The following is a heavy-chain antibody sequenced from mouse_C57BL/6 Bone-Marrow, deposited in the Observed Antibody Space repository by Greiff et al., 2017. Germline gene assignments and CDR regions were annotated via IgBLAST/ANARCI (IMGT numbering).Heavy chain of an antibody. V-gene: IGHV1-55*01. Sequence: QVQLQQPGAELVKPGASVKMSCKASGYTFTSYWITWVKQRPGQGLEWIGDIYPGSGSTNYNEKFKSKATLTVDTSSSTAYMQLSSLTSEDSAVYYCARQLRVRGGFAYWGQGTLVTVSA. CDR2: IYPGSGST. CDR1: GYTFTSYW. J-gene: IGHJ3*01. CDR3: ARQLRVRGGFAY. D-gene: IGHD3-2*02.